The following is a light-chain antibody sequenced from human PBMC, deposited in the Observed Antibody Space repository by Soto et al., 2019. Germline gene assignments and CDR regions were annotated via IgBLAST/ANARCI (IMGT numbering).Light chain of an antibody. Sequence: DIQMTQSPSTLSASVGDRVTITCRANQSISSWLAWYQQKPGKAPKLLIYDASSLESGVPSRFSGSGSGTEFTLTISSLQPDDFATYYCQQYHSYPTFGQGTRLEIK. J-gene: IGKJ5*01. CDR3: QQYHSYPT. CDR2: DAS. CDR1: QSISSW. V-gene: IGKV1-5*01.